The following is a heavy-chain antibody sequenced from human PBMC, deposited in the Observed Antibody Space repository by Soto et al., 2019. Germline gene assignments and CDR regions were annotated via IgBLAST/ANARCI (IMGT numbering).Heavy chain of an antibody. CDR2: IDSSGTIR. CDR1: GFTFSDYY. CDR3: ATLPIVGVFTDV. Sequence: QVQLVESGGALVKPGGSLRLSCAGSGFTFSDYYINWIRQAPGKGLEWISYIDSSGTIRYYADSVRGRFTISRDNARNSVYLQMSSLRAEDTAVYYCATLPIVGVFTDVWGQGTTVTVS. D-gene: IGHD3-3*01. V-gene: IGHV3-11*01. J-gene: IGHJ6*02.